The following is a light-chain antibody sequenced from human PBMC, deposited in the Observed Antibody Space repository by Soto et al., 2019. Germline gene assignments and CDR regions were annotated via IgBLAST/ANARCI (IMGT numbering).Light chain of an antibody. CDR3: SSDTSSSTL. CDR2: DVS. J-gene: IGLJ2*01. Sequence: QSALTQPASVSGSPGQSITISCTGTSSDVGAYNYVSWYQQYPGKVPKLMIYDVSNRPSGVSNRFSGSKSGNTASLTISGLQAEDEANYYCSSDTSSSTLFGGGTKVTVL. V-gene: IGLV2-14*01. CDR1: SSDVGAYNY.